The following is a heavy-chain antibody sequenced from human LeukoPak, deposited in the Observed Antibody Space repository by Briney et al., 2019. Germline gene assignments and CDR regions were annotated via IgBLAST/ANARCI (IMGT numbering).Heavy chain of an antibody. D-gene: IGHD4-17*01. CDR3: ARDGTTGAYFDY. CDR1: GFTFSSYA. Sequence: PGGSLSLSCAASGFTFSSYAMHWVRQAPGKGLEWVAVISYDGSNKYYADSVKGRFTISRDNSKNTLYLQMNSLRAEDTAVYYCARDGTTGAYFDYWGQGTLVTVSS. J-gene: IGHJ4*02. CDR2: ISYDGSNK. V-gene: IGHV3-30*04.